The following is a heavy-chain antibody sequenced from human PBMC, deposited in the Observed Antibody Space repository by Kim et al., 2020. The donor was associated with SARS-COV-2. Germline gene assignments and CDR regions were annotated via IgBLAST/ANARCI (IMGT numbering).Heavy chain of an antibody. CDR3: ARNMKGRFLEWGGMRDI. D-gene: IGHD3-3*01. V-gene: IGHV5-10-1*01. CDR1: GYSFTSYW. J-gene: IGHJ3*02. CDR2: IDPSDSYT. Sequence: GESLQISCKGSGYSFTSYWISWVRQMPGKGLEWMGRIDPSDSYTNYSPSFQGHVTISADKSISTAYLQWSSLKASDTAMYYCARNMKGRFLEWGGMRDIWGQGTMVTVSS.